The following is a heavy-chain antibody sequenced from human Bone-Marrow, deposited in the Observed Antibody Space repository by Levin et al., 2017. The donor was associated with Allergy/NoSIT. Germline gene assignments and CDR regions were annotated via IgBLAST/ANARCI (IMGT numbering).Heavy chain of an antibody. CDR1: GFTVSSNY. V-gene: IGHV3-53*01. CDR3: ARDSQLWGGADY. J-gene: IGHJ4*02. Sequence: GESLKISCAASGFTVSSNYMSWVRQAPGKGLEWVSVIYSGGSTYYADSVKGRFTISRDNSKNTLYLQMNSLRAEDTAVYYCARDSQLWGGADYWGQGTLVTVSS. D-gene: IGHD5-18*01. CDR2: IYSGGST.